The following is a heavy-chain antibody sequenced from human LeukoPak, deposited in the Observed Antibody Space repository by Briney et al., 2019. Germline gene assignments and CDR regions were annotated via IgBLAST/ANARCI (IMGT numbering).Heavy chain of an antibody. CDR1: GFTSSGYS. D-gene: IGHD1-26*01. CDR3: ARIVGATNY. Sequence: GGCLRLSCAASGFTSSGYSTNWVRSAPGKGREWVSYISSSSSTIDYADSVKDRFTISRDNAKNSLYLQMNSLRAEDTAVYYCARIVGATNYWGQGTLVTVSS. CDR2: ISSSSSTI. V-gene: IGHV3-48*04. J-gene: IGHJ4*02.